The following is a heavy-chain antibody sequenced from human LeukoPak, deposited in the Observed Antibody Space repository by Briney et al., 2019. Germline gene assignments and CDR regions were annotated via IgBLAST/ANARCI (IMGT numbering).Heavy chain of an antibody. CDR3: ARDRVLSPGYCGSTGCAVLDY. D-gene: IGHD2-2*01. V-gene: IGHV4-61*02. Sequence: PSETLSLTCTVSGGSISSSSYYWSWIRQPAGKGLEWIGRIYTSGSTNYNPSLKSRVTMSVDTSKNQFSLKLSSVTAADTAVYYCARDRVLSPGYCGSTGCAVLDYWGQGTLVTVSS. CDR2: IYTSGST. CDR1: GGSISSSSYY. J-gene: IGHJ4*02.